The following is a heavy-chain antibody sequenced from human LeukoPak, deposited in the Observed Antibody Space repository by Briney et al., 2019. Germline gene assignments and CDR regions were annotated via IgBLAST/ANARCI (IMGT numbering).Heavy chain of an antibody. J-gene: IGHJ4*02. CDR1: GFTFSSYS. Sequence: PGRSPRLSCAASGFTFSSYSMNWVRQAPGKGLEWVSYISSSSSTIYYADSVKGRFTISRDNAKNSLYLQMNSLRAEDTAVYYCAGSIVGATIHFDYWGQGTLVTVSS. V-gene: IGHV3-48*01. D-gene: IGHD1-26*01. CDR2: ISSSSSTI. CDR3: AGSIVGATIHFDY.